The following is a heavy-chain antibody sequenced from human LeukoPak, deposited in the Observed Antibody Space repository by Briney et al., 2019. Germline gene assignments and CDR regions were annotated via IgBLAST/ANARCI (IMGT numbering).Heavy chain of an antibody. J-gene: IGHJ6*02. D-gene: IGHD3-9*01. Sequence: GGSLRLSCAASGFTFSSYAMHWVRQAPGKGLEWVAVISYDGSNKYYADSVKGRFTISRDNSKNTLYLQMNSLRAEDTAVYYCARDCADILTGYYKEGSYYYYGMDVWGQGTTVTVSS. CDR3: ARDCADILTGYYKEGSYYYYGMDV. V-gene: IGHV3-30-3*01. CDR2: ISYDGSNK. CDR1: GFTFSSYA.